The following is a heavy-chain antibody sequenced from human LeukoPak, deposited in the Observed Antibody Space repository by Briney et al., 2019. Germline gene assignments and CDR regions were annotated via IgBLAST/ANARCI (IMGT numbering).Heavy chain of an antibody. Sequence: EPSETLSLTCTVSGGSISSGDYYWSWIRQPPGKGLEWIGYIYYSGSTYYNPSLKSRVTISVDTSKNQFSLKLSSVTAADTAVYYCARVPYYDSSGHFDYWGQGTLVTVSS. D-gene: IGHD3-22*01. CDR1: GGSISSGDYY. J-gene: IGHJ4*02. CDR3: ARVPYYDSSGHFDY. CDR2: IYYSGST. V-gene: IGHV4-30-4*01.